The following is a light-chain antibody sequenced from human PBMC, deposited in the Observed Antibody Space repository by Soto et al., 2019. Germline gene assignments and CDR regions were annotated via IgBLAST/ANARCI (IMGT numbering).Light chain of an antibody. CDR1: QSVGTNF. CDR2: GAS. Sequence: EIVLTQSPGTLSLSPGERATLSCRASQSVGTNFVAWYQQKPGQAPRFLMYGASTRATDIPDRFSGSGSGTDFTLTINRLEPEDFAVYYCHQYADSPRTFGQGTKVEI. J-gene: IGKJ1*01. V-gene: IGKV3-20*01. CDR3: HQYADSPRT.